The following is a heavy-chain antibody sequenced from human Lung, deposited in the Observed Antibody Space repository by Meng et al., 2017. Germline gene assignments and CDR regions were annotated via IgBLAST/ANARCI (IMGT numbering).Heavy chain of an antibody. J-gene: IGHJ4*02. CDR1: GGSIRSTSNY. Sequence: QLQLQESGPGLVKPSETPSLTCTVSGGSIRSTSNYWDWIRQPPGTRLEWIGSIYYSGATYYNPSLKSRVTMSVDTSKNQFSLRLSSVTAADTAVYFCARRVHDGRHYHYFDYWGQGALVTVSS. D-gene: IGHD3-16*01. CDR3: ARRVHDGRHYHYFDY. CDR2: IYYSGAT. V-gene: IGHV4-39*01.